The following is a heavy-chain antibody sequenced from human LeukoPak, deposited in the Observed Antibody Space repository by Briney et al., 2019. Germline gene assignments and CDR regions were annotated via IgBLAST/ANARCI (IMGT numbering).Heavy chain of an antibody. CDR1: GGFLSGFY. J-gene: IGHJ4*02. D-gene: IGHD3-16*01. V-gene: IGHV4-34*01. CDR3: ARSAYDYVWGTLGY. CDR2: VHHSGST. Sequence: PSETLSLTCVVNGGFLSGFYWNWIRQPPGKGLEWIGDVHHSGSTNYNPSLESRVTISLDTSKNVVSLKLTSVTAADTAFYYCARSAYDYVWGTLGYWGQGTPVTVSS.